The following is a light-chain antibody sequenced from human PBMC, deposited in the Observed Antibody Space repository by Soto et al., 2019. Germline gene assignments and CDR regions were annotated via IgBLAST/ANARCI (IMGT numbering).Light chain of an antibody. Sequence: QSALTQPASVSGSPGQSITISCTGTSSDVGSYNLVSWYQQHPGKAPKLMIYEGSKRPSGLSNRFSGSKSGNTASLTISGLQAEDEADYYCCSYAGSRTLVFGGGTKLTVL. CDR1: SSDVGSYNL. J-gene: IGLJ2*01. CDR3: CSYAGSRTLV. CDR2: EGS. V-gene: IGLV2-23*01.